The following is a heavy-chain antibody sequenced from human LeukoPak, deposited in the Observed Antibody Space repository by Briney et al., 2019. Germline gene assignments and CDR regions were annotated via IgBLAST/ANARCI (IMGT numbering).Heavy chain of an antibody. J-gene: IGHJ4*02. V-gene: IGHV3-30*02. Sequence: GGSLRLSCAASGFTFSSSAMHWVRQGPGKGLEWVAYIAHHGNNKYYADSVKGRFTISRDNSKRTLHLQMNSLRADDTAVYYCAKDGSWSCTDWGQGALATVSS. CDR3: AKDGSWSCTD. CDR1: GFTFSSSA. CDR2: IAHHGNNK. D-gene: IGHD2-8*02.